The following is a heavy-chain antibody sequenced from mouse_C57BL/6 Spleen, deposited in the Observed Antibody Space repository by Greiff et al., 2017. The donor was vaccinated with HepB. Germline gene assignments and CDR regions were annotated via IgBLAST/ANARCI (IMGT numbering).Heavy chain of an antibody. CDR2: IDPEDGDT. J-gene: IGHJ2*01. Sequence: EVQLQQSGAELVRPGASVKLSCTASGFNIKDYYMHWVKQRPEQGLEWIGRIDPEDGDTEYAPKFQGKATMTADTSSNTAYLQLSSLTSEDTAVYYCTTRIVITTVVATDCWGQGTTLTVSS. CDR1: GFNIKDYY. V-gene: IGHV14-1*01. CDR3: TTRIVITTVVATDC. D-gene: IGHD1-1*01.